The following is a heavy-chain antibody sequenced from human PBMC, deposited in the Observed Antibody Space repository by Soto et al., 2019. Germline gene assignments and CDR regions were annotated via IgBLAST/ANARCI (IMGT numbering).Heavy chain of an antibody. J-gene: IGHJ4*02. CDR2: ISGSGGST. CDR3: AKDRAGYDSSGLDY. CDR1: EFTVSGYA. Sequence: LTLCWAASEFTVSGYAMSWVRQAPGKGLEWVSAISGSGGSTYYADSVKGRFTISRDNSKNTLYLQMNSLRAEDTAVYYCAKDRAGYDSSGLDYWGQGTLVTVSS. V-gene: IGHV3-23*01. D-gene: IGHD3-22*01.